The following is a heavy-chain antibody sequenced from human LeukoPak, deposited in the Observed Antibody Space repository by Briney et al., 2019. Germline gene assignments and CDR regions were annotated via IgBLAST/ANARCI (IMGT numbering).Heavy chain of an antibody. CDR3: ACIHSDAFDI. V-gene: IGHV4-39*07. Sequence: SETLSLTCTVSGGSISSSSYYWGWIRQPPGKGLEWIGSIYYSGSTYYNPSLKSRVTISVDTSKNQFSLKLSSVTAADTAVYYCACIHSDAFDIWGQGTMVTVSS. J-gene: IGHJ3*02. CDR2: IYYSGST. CDR1: GGSISSSSYY.